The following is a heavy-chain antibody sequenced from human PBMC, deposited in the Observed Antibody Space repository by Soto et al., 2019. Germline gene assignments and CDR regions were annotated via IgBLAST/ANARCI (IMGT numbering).Heavy chain of an antibody. CDR2: ISGSGGST. CDR1: GFTFSSYA. D-gene: IGHD6-19*01. V-gene: IGHV3-23*01. J-gene: IGHJ4*02. Sequence: PGGSLRLSCAASGFTFSSYAMSWVRQAPGKGLEWVSAISGSGGSTYYADSVRGRFTISRDNSKNTLYLQMNSLRAEDTAVYYCAKCPLGGWYFDYWGQGTLVTVSS. CDR3: AKCPLGGWYFDY.